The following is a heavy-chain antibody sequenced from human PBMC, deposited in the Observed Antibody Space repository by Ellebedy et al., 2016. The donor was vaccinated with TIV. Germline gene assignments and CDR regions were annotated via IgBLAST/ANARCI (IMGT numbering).Heavy chain of an antibody. CDR3: VKSGTYSSTSGWFDL. V-gene: IGHV3-74*01. J-gene: IGHJ5*02. CDR2: INSDGSGT. CDR1: GFTFNGYW. D-gene: IGHD2-2*01. Sequence: GGSLRLXXAASGFTFNGYWMHWVRQAPGKGLVWVSRINSDGSGTSYADSVQGRFTISRDNAKNSLSLQMNSLRAEDTALYYCVKSGTYSSTSGWFDLWGQGTLVTVYS.